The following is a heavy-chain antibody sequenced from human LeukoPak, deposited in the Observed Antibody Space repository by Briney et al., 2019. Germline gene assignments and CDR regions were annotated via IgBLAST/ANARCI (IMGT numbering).Heavy chain of an antibody. D-gene: IGHD1/OR15-1a*01. Sequence: PSETLSLTCDVSRYSISSNGYWSWIRQPPGKGLEWLGSICYNGVTYYNPSLKSRVTKTADMSKNQFSLNLSSVTATDTAEYYCAKQRRPNSYFNLGGRGTMVTVSS. CDR1: RYSISSNGY. V-gene: IGHV4-38-2*01. CDR2: ICYNGVT. CDR3: AKQRRPNSYFNL. J-gene: IGHJ2*01.